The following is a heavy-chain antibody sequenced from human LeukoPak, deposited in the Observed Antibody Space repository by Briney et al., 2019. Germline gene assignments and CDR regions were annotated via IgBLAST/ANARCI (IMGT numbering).Heavy chain of an antibody. CDR1: DGSISIYY. V-gene: IGHV4-59*12. J-gene: IGHJ6*02. Sequence: AETLSLTCTVSDGSISIYYWSWIRQPPGKGLEWTGYVYSSGNTNYSPSLKGRAIISADTSKNQFSLKLSSVTAADTAVYYCARVALIVGATGANYYYYGMDVWGQGTTVTVSS. D-gene: IGHD1-26*01. CDR3: ARVALIVGATGANYYYYGMDV. CDR2: VYSSGNT.